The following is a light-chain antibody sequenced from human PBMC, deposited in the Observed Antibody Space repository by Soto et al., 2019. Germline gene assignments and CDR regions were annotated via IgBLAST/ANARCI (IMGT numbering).Light chain of an antibody. Sequence: EVWLTQYPATLSVSPGERATLPCWASQTVGRNLAWYQNKPGQAPRLLISGASTRATGVPARLSGSGYGTELALTISGMQSEDFKVYFCQQYNTRPQTFGQGTKVDIK. CDR2: GAS. CDR1: QTVGRN. V-gene: IGKV3-15*01. J-gene: IGKJ1*01. CDR3: QQYNTRPQT.